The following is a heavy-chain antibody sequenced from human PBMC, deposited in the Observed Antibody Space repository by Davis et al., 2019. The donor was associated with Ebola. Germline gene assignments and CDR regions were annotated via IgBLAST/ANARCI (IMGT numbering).Heavy chain of an antibody. D-gene: IGHD7-27*01. CDR2: IRDSSTTI. V-gene: IGHV3-48*02. CDR3: ATDRNWDFDY. CDR1: GFTFSAYS. J-gene: IGHJ4*02. Sequence: GESPKISCAASGFTFSAYSMNWVRQAPGKGLEWVSYIRDSSTTIYYADSVKGRFTISRDNAKNSLYLQMNSLRDEDTAVYYCATDRNWDFDYWGQGTLVTVSS.